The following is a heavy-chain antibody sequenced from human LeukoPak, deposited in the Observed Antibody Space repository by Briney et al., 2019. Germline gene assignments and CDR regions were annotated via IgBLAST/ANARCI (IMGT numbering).Heavy chain of an antibody. CDR2: IYTSGST. CDR1: GGSISSCY. D-gene: IGHD6-19*01. Sequence: SSETLSLTCTVSGGSISSCYWSWIRQPAGKGLEWIGRIYTSGSTNYNPSLKSRVTMSVDTSKNQFSLKLSSVTAADTAVYYCARGAYSSGWLYYFDYWGQGTLVTVSS. CDR3: ARGAYSSGWLYYFDY. J-gene: IGHJ4*02. V-gene: IGHV4-4*07.